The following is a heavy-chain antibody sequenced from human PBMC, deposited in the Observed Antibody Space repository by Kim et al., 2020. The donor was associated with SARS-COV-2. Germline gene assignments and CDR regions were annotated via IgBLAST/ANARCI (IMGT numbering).Heavy chain of an antibody. Sequence: GESLKISCKGSGYRFSNYWIGWVRQMPGKGLEWMGIIYPGDSDIRYGPSFQGQVTISADKSISTAYLQWSSLKASDTATYYCARHRGDSSHYYYSAMVVWGHGTTVTVS. J-gene: IGHJ6*02. D-gene: IGHD5-18*01. V-gene: IGHV5-51*01. CDR1: GYRFSNYW. CDR3: ARHRGDSSHYYYSAMVV. CDR2: IYPGDSDI.